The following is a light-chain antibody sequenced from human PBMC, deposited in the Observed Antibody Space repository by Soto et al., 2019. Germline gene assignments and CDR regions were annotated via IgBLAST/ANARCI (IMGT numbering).Light chain of an antibody. CDR1: SRDVGGYDY. J-gene: IGLJ1*01. CDR3: SSYAGRTLYV. Sequence: SVLTQPPSASGSPGQAVTISCTGTSRDVGGYDYVSWYQQRPGKAPKLLIHEVTKRPSGVPDRFSGSKSGNTASLTVSGLQAEDEADYYCSSYAGRTLYVFGTGTKVTVL. V-gene: IGLV2-8*01. CDR2: EVT.